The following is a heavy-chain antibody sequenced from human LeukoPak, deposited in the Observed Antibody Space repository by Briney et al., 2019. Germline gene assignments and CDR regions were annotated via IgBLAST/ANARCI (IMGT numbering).Heavy chain of an antibody. CDR3: AKDAGEYSSSWTPYYYYMDV. CDR2: ISYDGSNK. Sequence: GRSLRLSCAASGFTFSSYAMHWVRQAPGKGLEWVAVISYDGSNKYYADSVKGRFTISRDNSKNTLHLQMNSLRAEDTAVYYCAKDAGEYSSSWTPYYYYMDVWGKGTTVTVSS. CDR1: GFTFSSYA. J-gene: IGHJ6*03. D-gene: IGHD6-13*01. V-gene: IGHV3-30*14.